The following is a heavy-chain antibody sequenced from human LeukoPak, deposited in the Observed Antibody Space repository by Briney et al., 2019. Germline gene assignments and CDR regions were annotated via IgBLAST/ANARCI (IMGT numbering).Heavy chain of an antibody. Sequence: GRSLRLSCAASGFTFSSYGMHWVRQAPGKGLERVAVIWYDGSNKYYADSVKGRFTISRDNSKNTLYLQMNSLRAEDTAVYYCARSLMMYYYDSSGYYELDYWGQGTLVTVSS. V-gene: IGHV3-33*01. CDR3: ARSLMMYYYDSSGYYELDY. D-gene: IGHD3-22*01. CDR2: IWYDGSNK. J-gene: IGHJ4*02. CDR1: GFTFSSYG.